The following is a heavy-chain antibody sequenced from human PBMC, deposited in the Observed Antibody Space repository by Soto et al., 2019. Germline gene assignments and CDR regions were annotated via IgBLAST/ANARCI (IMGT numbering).Heavy chain of an antibody. CDR2: TYYRSKWYN. Sequence: PSQTLSLTCAISGGSVSSNSAAWNWIRQSPSRGLEWLGRTYYRSKWYNDYAVSVKSRITINPDTSKNQFSLQLNSVTPEDTAVYYCARGALLKYSSGWYVEDYWGQGTLVTVSS. CDR1: GGSVSSNSAA. CDR3: ARGALLKYSSGWYVEDY. J-gene: IGHJ4*02. V-gene: IGHV6-1*01. D-gene: IGHD6-19*01.